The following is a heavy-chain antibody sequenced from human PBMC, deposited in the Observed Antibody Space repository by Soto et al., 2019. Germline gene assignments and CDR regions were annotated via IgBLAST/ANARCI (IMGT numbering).Heavy chain of an antibody. CDR1: GFTFSNYG. D-gene: IGHD1-26*01. Sequence: PGGSLRLSCGASGFTFSNYGMSWVRQAPGKGLEWVSSITASSGATYYPDSVKGRFTISRDNSQNTLYLQMNSLRVDDMAIYFCAKNQWELLHWGQGTLVTVSS. J-gene: IGHJ4*02. V-gene: IGHV3-23*01. CDR2: ITASSGAT. CDR3: AKNQWELLH.